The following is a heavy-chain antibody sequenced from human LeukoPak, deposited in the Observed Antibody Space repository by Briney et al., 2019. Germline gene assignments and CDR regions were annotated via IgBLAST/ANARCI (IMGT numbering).Heavy chain of an antibody. J-gene: IGHJ4*02. CDR1: GFTFSTYE. CDR2: ISSGGSPI. Sequence: GRSLRLSCAASGFTFSTYEMNWVRQAPGKGLEWVSYISSGGSPIYYADSVKGRFTISRDNAKNSLFLQMNSLRAEDTAVYYCARTSFSGYDRFDYWGQGTLVTVSS. V-gene: IGHV3-48*03. CDR3: ARTSFSGYDRFDY. D-gene: IGHD5-12*01.